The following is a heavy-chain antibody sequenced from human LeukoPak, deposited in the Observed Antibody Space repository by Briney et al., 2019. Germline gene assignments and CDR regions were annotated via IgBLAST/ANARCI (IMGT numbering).Heavy chain of an antibody. D-gene: IGHD5-18*01. CDR2: INSDGSNT. CDR1: GFTFSNHW. Sequence: PGGSLTLSCAASGFTFSNHWMHWVRQPPGKGLVWVSHINSDGSNTAYAGSVKGRFTIYRDNAKNTLFLQMNSLRAEDTAVYYCTSDTVNTAVGIDYWGQGTLVTVSS. J-gene: IGHJ4*02. CDR3: TSDTVNTAVGIDY. V-gene: IGHV3-74*01.